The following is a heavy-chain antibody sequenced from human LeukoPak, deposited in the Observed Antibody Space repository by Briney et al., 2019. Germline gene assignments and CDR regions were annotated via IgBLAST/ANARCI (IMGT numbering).Heavy chain of an antibody. D-gene: IGHD3-10*01. CDR2: ISVSGNT. V-gene: IGHV3-23*01. J-gene: IGHJ5*02. CDR3: AKGGFGRPFDP. Sequence: GGSLRLSCAASGFTLSSYAMSWVRQGPGKGLEWVSAISVSGNTYHADSVKGRFTISRDSSKNTLYLQMNSLRAGDAAVYYCAKGGFGRPFDPWGQGTLVTVSS. CDR1: GFTLSSYA.